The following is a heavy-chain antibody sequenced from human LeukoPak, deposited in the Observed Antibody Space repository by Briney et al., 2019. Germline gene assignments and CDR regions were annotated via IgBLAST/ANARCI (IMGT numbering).Heavy chain of an antibody. CDR3: AAGGDTAKGGKY. CDR1: GASIIGTDYY. J-gene: IGHJ4*02. CDR2: IHFSGTI. Sequence: SETLSLTCTVSGASIIGTDYYWTWTRHHPGGGLEWLGFIHFSGTIYYNPSLRSPLIISADTAKNQMSLKWSSMTAADTAVYYCAAGGDTAKGGKYWGQGTQVTVSS. V-gene: IGHV4-31*01. D-gene: IGHD5-18*01.